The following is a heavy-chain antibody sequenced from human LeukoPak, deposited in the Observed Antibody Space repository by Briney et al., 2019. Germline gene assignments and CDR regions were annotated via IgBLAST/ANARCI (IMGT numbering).Heavy chain of an antibody. J-gene: IGHJ4*02. CDR3: ARLYSSSSGLRASDY. CDR2: ISSSGSTI. D-gene: IGHD6-6*01. CDR1: GFTFSSYE. Sequence: GGSLRLSCAASGFTFSSYEMNWVRQAPGKGLEWVSYISSSGSTIFYADSVKGRFTISRDNAKNSLYLQMNSLRAEDTAVYYCARLYSSSSGLRASDYWGQGTLVTVS. V-gene: IGHV3-48*03.